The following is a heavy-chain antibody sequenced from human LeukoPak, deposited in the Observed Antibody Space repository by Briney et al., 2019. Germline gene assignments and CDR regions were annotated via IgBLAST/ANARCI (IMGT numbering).Heavy chain of an antibody. CDR3: ARGQDCSSSSCYVDGNWIGP. CDR1: GGSFSGYY. D-gene: IGHD2-2*01. J-gene: IGHJ5*02. CDR2: INHRGNT. Sequence: SETLSLTCDVYGGSFSGYYWSWIRQPPGKGLEWIGEINHRGNTNYNPSLKSRVTISVDTSNNEFSLKLSSVTAADTAVYYCARGQDCSSSSCYVDGNWIGPWGQGTLVTVSS. V-gene: IGHV4-34*01.